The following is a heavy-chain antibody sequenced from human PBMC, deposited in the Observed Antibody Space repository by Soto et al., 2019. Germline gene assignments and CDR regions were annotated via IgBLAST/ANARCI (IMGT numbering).Heavy chain of an antibody. CDR3: ATRPGNSYDSSGRCDY. J-gene: IGHJ4*01. CDR2: IKQDGSEK. D-gene: IGHD3-22*01. V-gene: IGHV3-7*01. CDR1: GFTFSSYW. Sequence: EVQLVESGGGLVKPGGSLRLSCAASGFTFSSYWMSWVRQAPGKGLEWVANIKQDGSEKYYVDSVKGRFTISRDNAKNSVYLQMNTLRAEDTAVYDCATRPGNSYDSSGRCDYWGQGTLVTVSS.